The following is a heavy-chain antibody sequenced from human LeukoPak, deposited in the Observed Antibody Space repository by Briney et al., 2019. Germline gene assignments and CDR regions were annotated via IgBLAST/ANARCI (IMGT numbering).Heavy chain of an antibody. D-gene: IGHD3-10*01. CDR3: ARGPYGSGSYY. V-gene: IGHV4-30-4*01. CDR1: GGSISSGDYY. CDR2: IYYSGTT. Sequence: SQTLSLTCTVSGGSISSGDYYWSWIRQPPGKGLEWIGYIYYSGTTYYNPSLKSRVTISVDTTKNQFSLKLTSVTAADTAVYYCARGPYGSGSYYWGQGTLVTVSS. J-gene: IGHJ4*02.